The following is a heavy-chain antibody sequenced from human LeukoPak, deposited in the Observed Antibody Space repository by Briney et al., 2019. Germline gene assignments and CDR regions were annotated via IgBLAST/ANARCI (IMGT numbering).Heavy chain of an antibody. CDR1: GGSFSGYY. CDR3: ARRDRPGMLDY. CDR2: INHSGST. J-gene: IGHJ4*02. D-gene: IGHD2-8*01. V-gene: IGHV4-34*01. Sequence: SETLSLTCAVYGGSFSGYYWSWIRQPPGKGLEWIGEINHSGSTIYNPSLKSRATISVDTSKNQFSLKLSSVTAADTAVYYCARRDRPGMLDYWGQGTLVTVSS.